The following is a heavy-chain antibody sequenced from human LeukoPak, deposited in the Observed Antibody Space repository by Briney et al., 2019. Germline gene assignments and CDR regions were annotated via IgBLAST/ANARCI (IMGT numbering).Heavy chain of an antibody. J-gene: IGHJ4*02. CDR2: ISGSGGST. D-gene: IGHD5-12*01. Sequence: GGSPRLSCAASGFTFSSYAMSWVRQAPGKGLEWFSAISGSGGSTYYADSVKGRFTISRDNSKNTLYLQMNSLRAEDTAVYYCATLAYSGYDYDYFDYWGQGTLVTVSS. CDR3: ATLAYSGYDYDYFDY. CDR1: GFTFSSYA. V-gene: IGHV3-23*01.